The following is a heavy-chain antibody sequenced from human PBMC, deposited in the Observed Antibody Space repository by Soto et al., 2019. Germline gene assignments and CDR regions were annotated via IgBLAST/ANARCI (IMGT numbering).Heavy chain of an antibody. CDR3: AGGNARGFDY. Sequence: QVQLQEWGAGLLKPSETLSLTCAVYGGSFSGYYWTWIRQPTGKGLDRIGEISHSGSTTYNQSLERRVTMSVDTSKNQFSLKRSSGTASDTARYYCAGGNARGFDYWGQGTLVTVSS. CDR2: ISHSGST. D-gene: IGHD3-10*01. V-gene: IGHV4-34*01. CDR1: GGSFSGYY. J-gene: IGHJ4*02.